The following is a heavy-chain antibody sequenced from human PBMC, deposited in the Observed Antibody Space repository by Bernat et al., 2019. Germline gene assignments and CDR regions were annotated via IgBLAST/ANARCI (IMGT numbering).Heavy chain of an antibody. V-gene: IGHV3-43*02. CDR3: AKDRRYNRNYVGWFDP. J-gene: IGHJ5*02. CDR2: ISGDGGST. D-gene: IGHD1-7*01. CDR1: GFTFDDYA. Sequence: EVQLVESGGGVVQPGGSLRLSCAASGFTFDDYAMHWVRQAPGKGLEWVSLISGDGGSTYYADSVKGRFTISRDNSKNSLYLQMNSLRTEDTALYYCAKDRRYNRNYVGWFDPWGQGTLVTVSS.